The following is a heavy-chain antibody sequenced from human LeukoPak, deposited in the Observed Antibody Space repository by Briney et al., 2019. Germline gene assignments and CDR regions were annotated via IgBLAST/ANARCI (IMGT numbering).Heavy chain of an antibody. D-gene: IGHD5-12*01. J-gene: IGHJ4*02. CDR3: ARTNIVATIYHY. Sequence: GASVKVSCKASGYTFTSYDINWVRQATGQGLEWMGWMNPNSGNTGYAQKFQGRVTITRNTSISTAYMELSSLRSEDTAVYYCARTNIVATIYHYWGQGTLVTVSS. V-gene: IGHV1-8*01. CDR2: MNPNSGNT. CDR1: GYTFTSYD.